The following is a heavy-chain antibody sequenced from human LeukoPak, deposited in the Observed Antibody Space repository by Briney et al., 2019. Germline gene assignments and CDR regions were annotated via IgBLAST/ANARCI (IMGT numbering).Heavy chain of an antibody. CDR3: ARKYYDFWSGYYY. J-gene: IGHJ4*02. CDR1: GGSISSYY. Sequence: SETLSLTCTVSGGSISSYYWSWIRQPPGKGLEWIGYIYYSGRTNYNPSLKSRVTISVDTSKNQFSLKLSSVTAADTAVYYCARKYYDFWSGYYYWGQGTLVTVSS. CDR2: IYYSGRT. V-gene: IGHV4-59*01. D-gene: IGHD3-3*01.